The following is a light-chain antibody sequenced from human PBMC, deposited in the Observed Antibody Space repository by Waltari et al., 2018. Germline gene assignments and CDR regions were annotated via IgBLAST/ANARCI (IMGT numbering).Light chain of an antibody. Sequence: DIKMIQSPSSLSASVGDRVTITCQASQDISKYLNWYQQKPGKAPKVLIYDASNLETGVPSMFSGSGSGTHVTFTISSLQPEDIATYYCQQYDNLPPCTFGQGTKLEIK. CDR3: QQYDNLPPCT. V-gene: IGKV1-33*01. CDR1: QDISKY. CDR2: DAS. J-gene: IGKJ2*02.